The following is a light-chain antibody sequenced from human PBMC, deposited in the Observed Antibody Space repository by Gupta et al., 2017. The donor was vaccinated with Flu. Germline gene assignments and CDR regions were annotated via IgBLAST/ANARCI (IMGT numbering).Light chain of an antibody. CDR2: EVS. Sequence: ISCKSSQGLLYSDGKTHLHWIFQKPGQSPRLLIYEVSYRFSGVPDRFSGSGSGTDFTLKISRVEAEDVGVYYCMQGVRRPLAFGEGTRVEIE. CDR3: MQGVRRPLA. V-gene: IGKV2-29*03. CDR1: QGLLYSDGKTH. J-gene: IGKJ1*01.